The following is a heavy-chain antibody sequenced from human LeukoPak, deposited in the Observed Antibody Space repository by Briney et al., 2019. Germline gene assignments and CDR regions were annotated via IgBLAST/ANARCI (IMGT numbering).Heavy chain of an antibody. CDR3: ARVRMVGGYHDY. V-gene: IGHV4-31*03. D-gene: IGHD1-26*01. CDR1: GGSISSGGYY. J-gene: IGHJ4*02. CDR2: IYYSGST. Sequence: SETLSLTCTVSGGSISSGGYYWSWICQHPGKGLEWIGYIYYSGSTYYNPSLKSRVTISVDTSKNQFSLKLSSVTAADTAVYYCARVRMVGGYHDYWGQGTLVTVSS.